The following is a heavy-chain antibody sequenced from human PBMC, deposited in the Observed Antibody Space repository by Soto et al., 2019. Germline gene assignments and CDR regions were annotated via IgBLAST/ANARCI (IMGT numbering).Heavy chain of an antibody. J-gene: IGHJ3*02. CDR3: ARDLAYDSSASRAFDI. CDR1: GYTFTSYG. CDR2: ISAYNGNT. D-gene: IGHD3-22*01. V-gene: IGHV1-18*04. Sequence: EASVKVSCKASGYTFTSYGISWVRQAPGQGLEWMGWISAYNGNTNYAQKLQGRVTMTTDTSTSTAYMELRSLRSDDTAVYYCARDLAYDSSASRAFDIWGQGTMVTVSS.